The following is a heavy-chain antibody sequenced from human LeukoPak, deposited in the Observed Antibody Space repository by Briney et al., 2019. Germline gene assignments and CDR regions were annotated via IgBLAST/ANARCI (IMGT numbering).Heavy chain of an antibody. CDR3: AKDRKVAAAEAFDI. J-gene: IGHJ3*02. Sequence: GGSLRLSCSASRFTFSSYTMNWVRQAPGKGLEWVSAISGSGGSTYYADSVKGRFTISRDNSKNTLYLQMNSLRAEDTAVYYCAKDRKVAAAEAFDIWGQGTMVTVSS. V-gene: IGHV3-23*01. D-gene: IGHD6-13*01. CDR1: RFTFSSYT. CDR2: ISGSGGST.